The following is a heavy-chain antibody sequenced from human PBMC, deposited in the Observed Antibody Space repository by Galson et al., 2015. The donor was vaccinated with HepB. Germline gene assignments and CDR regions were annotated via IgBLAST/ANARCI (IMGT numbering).Heavy chain of an antibody. CDR1: GFTFSSYA. D-gene: IGHD2-2*01. CDR2: ISGSGGST. CDR3: AIFKGADYQGFDY. V-gene: IGHV3-23*01. J-gene: IGHJ4*02. Sequence: SLRLSCAASGFTFSSYAMSWVRQAPGKGLEWVSAISGSGGSTYYADSVKGRFTISRDNSKNTLYLQMNSLRAEDTAVYYCAIFKGADYQGFDYWDQGTLVTVSS.